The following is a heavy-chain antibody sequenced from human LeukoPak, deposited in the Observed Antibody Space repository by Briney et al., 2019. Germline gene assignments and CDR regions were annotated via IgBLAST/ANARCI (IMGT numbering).Heavy chain of an antibody. D-gene: IGHD4-17*01. CDR2: ISSNGGST. J-gene: IGHJ4*02. V-gene: IGHV3-64*01. CDR3: AKNDYGDYVLWDY. Sequence: PGGSLRLSCAASGFTFSSYAMHWVRQAPGKGLEYVSAISSNGGSTYYANSVKGRFTISRDNSKNTLYLQMNSLRAEDTAVYYCAKNDYGDYVLWDYWGQGTLATVSS. CDR1: GFTFSSYA.